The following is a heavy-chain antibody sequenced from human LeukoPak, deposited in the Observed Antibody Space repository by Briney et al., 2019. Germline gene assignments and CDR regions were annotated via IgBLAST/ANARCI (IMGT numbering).Heavy chain of an antibody. CDR3: AGDYGSGSYYNY. Sequence: SETLSLTCTVSGGSISSYYWSWIRQPPGKGLEWIGYIYYSGSTNYNPSLKSRVTISVDTSKNQFSLKLSSVTAADTAVYYCAGDYGSGSYYNYRGQGTLVTVSS. CDR2: IYYSGST. CDR1: GGSISSYY. V-gene: IGHV4-59*01. J-gene: IGHJ4*02. D-gene: IGHD3-10*01.